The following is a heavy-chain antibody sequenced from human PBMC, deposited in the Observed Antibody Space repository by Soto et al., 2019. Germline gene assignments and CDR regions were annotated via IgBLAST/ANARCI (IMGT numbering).Heavy chain of an antibody. V-gene: IGHV1-46*01. CDR1: GYTFTSYY. J-gene: IGHJ4*02. D-gene: IGHD3-16*01. CDR3: ARWRGGGAVWEYRRLLYRFDY. CDR2: INPSGGST. Sequence: QVQLVQSGAEVKKPGASVKVSCKASGYTFTSYYMHWVRQAPGQGLEWMGRINPSGGSTSYAQKSGGSVPDPRGTPGSTVYGEQRSVRCEDAGVYYCARWRGGGAVWEYRRLLYRFDYWGQGTLVTVSS.